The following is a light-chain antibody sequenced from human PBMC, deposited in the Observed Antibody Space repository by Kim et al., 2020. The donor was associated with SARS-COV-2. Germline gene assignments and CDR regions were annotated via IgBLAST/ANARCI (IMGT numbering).Light chain of an antibody. Sequence: QAVVTQEPSLTVSPGGTVPLTCGSSTGAVTSGHYPYWFQQKPGQAPRTLIYDTSNKHSWTPARFSGSLLGGKAALTLAGAQPEDEAEYYCLLSYSGAREVFGGGTQLTVL. CDR2: DTS. V-gene: IGLV7-46*01. J-gene: IGLJ3*02. CDR1: TGAVTSGHY. CDR3: LLSYSGAREV.